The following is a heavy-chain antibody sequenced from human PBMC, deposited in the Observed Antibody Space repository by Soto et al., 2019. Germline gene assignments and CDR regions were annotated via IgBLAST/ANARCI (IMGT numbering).Heavy chain of an antibody. J-gene: IGHJ4*02. V-gene: IGHV1-46*01. CDR2: ISPSGSST. CDR1: GYTFTNYY. Sequence: ASVKVSCKASGYTFTNYYMEWVRQAPGQGLEWMGIISPSGSSTTYAQKFQGRISMTRDTSTSTLYMELSSLRSEDTAMYYCMREVAVGVGASDYWGQGTLVTVSS. D-gene: IGHD1-26*01. CDR3: MREVAVGVGASDY.